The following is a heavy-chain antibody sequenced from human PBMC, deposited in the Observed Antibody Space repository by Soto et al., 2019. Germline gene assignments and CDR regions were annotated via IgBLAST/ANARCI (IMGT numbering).Heavy chain of an antibody. J-gene: IGHJ4*02. D-gene: IGHD6-13*01. CDR3: AKDLRSSSWPTFDY. CDR1: GFTFSSYG. Sequence: QVQLVESGGGVVQPGRSLRLSCAASGFTFSSYGMHWVRQAPGKGLEWVAVISYDGSNKYYADSVKGRFTISRDNSKNTLYLQMNSLRAEDTAVYYCAKDLRSSSWPTFDYWGQGTLVTVSS. CDR2: ISYDGSNK. V-gene: IGHV3-30*18.